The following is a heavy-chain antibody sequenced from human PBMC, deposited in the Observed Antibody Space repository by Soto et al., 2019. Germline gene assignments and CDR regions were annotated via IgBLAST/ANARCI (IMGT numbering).Heavy chain of an antibody. V-gene: IGHV3-53*01. D-gene: IGHD6-19*01. Sequence: GGSLRLSCAASGFTVSSNYMSWVRLAPGKGLEWVAVINSVGSTYYADSVKGRFTISRDNFKNTLYLQMNSLRVQDTAVYYCARPLGWRDASDIWGQGTMVTVSS. J-gene: IGHJ3*02. CDR3: ARPLGWRDASDI. CDR2: INSVGST. CDR1: GFTVSSNY.